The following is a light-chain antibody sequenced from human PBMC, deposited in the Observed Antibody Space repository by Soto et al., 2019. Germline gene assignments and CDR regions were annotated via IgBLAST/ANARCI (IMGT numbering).Light chain of an antibody. Sequence: QSALTQPASVSGSPGQSITISCTGTSSDVGAYKYVSWYQQYPGKAPKLLIYDVSNRPSAVSNRFSGSKSGNTAYLTISGLQAEDEADYYCSSYTSRITVVFGGGTKLTVL. J-gene: IGLJ3*02. CDR3: SSYTSRITVV. CDR1: SSDVGAYKY. V-gene: IGLV2-14*01. CDR2: DVS.